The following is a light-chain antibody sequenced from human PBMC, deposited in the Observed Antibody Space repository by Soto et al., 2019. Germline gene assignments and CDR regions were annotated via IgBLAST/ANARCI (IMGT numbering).Light chain of an antibody. Sequence: QSALTQPASVSGSPGQSITISCSGTPSDIGAYNYVSWYQHLPGKAPEVIIYDVTNRPSGVSNRFSGSKSGTTASLTISGLQAEDEANYYCGSYTITSTLMIFGGGTQLTVL. CDR3: GSYTITSTLMI. V-gene: IGLV2-14*03. J-gene: IGLJ2*01. CDR2: DVT. CDR1: PSDIGAYNY.